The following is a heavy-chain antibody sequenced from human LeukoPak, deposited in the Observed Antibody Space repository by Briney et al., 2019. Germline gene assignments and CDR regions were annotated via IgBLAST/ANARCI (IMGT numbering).Heavy chain of an antibody. J-gene: IGHJ6*02. D-gene: IGHD6-13*01. CDR1: GYTFTSYD. CDR2: MNPNSGNP. CDR3: ARAHSSSWYRLPYYYGMDV. V-gene: IGHV1-8*01. Sequence: ASVKVSCKASGYTFTSYDINWVRQATGQGLEWMGWMNPNSGNPGYAQKFQGRVTMTRNTSISTAYMELSSLRSEDTAVYYCARAHSSSWYRLPYYYGMDVWGQGTTVTVSS.